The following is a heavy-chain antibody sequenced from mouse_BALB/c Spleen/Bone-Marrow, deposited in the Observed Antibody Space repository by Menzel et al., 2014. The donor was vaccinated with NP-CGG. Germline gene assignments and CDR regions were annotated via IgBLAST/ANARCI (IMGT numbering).Heavy chain of an antibody. Sequence: VQLQQSGAELVRPGASMKISCKAFGYTFTKHHINWVKQRPGQGLDWIGYINPYSDYTRYNQKFKGKATLTVDKSSSTDYMDLSSLTSEDSAVYYCAREDYGDWFAYWGQGTLVTVSA. CDR1: GYTFTKHH. D-gene: IGHD1-2*01. CDR3: AREDYGDWFAY. J-gene: IGHJ3*01. V-gene: IGHV1S45*01. CDR2: INPYSDYT.